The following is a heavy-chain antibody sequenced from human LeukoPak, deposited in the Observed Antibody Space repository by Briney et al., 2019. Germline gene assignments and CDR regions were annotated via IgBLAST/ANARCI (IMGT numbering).Heavy chain of an antibody. D-gene: IGHD3-22*01. CDR3: TRGNLPYYDSSGYDAFDI. CDR2: ISSSGTNR. CDR1: GFTFSSYE. J-gene: IGHJ3*02. V-gene: IGHV3-48*03. Sequence: GGSLRLSCAASGFTFSSYEMNWVRQAPGKGLEWVSYISSSGTNRVYADSVKGRFTISRDNAKNSLYLQMNSLRAEDTAVYYCTRGNLPYYDSSGYDAFDIWGQGTMVTVSS.